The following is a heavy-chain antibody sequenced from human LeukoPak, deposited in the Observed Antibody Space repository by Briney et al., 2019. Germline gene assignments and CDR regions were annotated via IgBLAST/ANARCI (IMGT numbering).Heavy chain of an antibody. Sequence: SETLSLTCTVSGGSISSGDYYWSWIRQPPGKGLEWIGYIYYSGSTYYNPSLKSRVTISVDTSKNQFSLKLSSVTAADTAVYYCARATGDVWPGFDYWGQGILVTVSS. CDR1: GGSISSGDYY. J-gene: IGHJ4*02. CDR3: ARATGDVWPGFDY. D-gene: IGHD2-21*02. CDR2: IYYSGST. V-gene: IGHV4-30-4*01.